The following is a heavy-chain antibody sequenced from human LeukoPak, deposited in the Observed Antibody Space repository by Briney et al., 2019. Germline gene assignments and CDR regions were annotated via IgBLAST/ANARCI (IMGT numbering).Heavy chain of an antibody. J-gene: IGHJ4*02. CDR3: KSSGSFDY. CDR1: GVSFSGYY. V-gene: IGHV4-34*01. Sequence: SETLSLTCAVYGVSFSGYYWSWIRQPPGKGLEWIGEINHSGSTNYNPSLKSRVTISVDTSKNQFSLKLSSVTAADTAVYYCKSSGSFDYWGQGALVTVSS. CDR2: INHSGST. D-gene: IGHD2-15*01.